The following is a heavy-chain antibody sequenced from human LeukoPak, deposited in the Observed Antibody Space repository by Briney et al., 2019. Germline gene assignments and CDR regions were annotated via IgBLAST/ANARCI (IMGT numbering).Heavy chain of an antibody. CDR1: GGSISSYY. V-gene: IGHV4-59*01. D-gene: IGHD4-17*01. CDR2: IYYSGST. J-gene: IGHJ5*02. Sequence: SETLSLTCTVSGGSISSYYWSWIRQPPGKGLEWIGYIYYSGSTNYNPSLKSRVTISVDTSKSQFSLKLSSVTAADTAVYYCARGNGRNWFDPWGQGTLVTVSS. CDR3: ARGNGRNWFDP.